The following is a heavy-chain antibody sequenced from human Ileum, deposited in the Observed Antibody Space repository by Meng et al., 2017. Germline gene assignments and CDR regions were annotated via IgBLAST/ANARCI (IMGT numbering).Heavy chain of an antibody. CDR3: ARVGYYDILTAYYYLDS. CDR2: ISASGTYI. Sequence: GESLKISCAASGFTFRSYSMNWVRQAPGKGLEWVSSISASGTYIYYAESVKGRFTISRDNAKNSLYLQMNSLRADDTAVYYCARVGYYDILTAYYYLDSWGQGTLVTVSS. D-gene: IGHD3-9*01. J-gene: IGHJ4*02. CDR1: GFTFRSYS. V-gene: IGHV3-21*01.